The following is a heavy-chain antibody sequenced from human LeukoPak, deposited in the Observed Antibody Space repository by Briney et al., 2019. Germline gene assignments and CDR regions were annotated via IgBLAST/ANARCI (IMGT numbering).Heavy chain of an antibody. Sequence: GESLKISCKASGYSFTSYWIAWVRQMPGKGLEWMEIISPGDSDTRYSPSFQGQVTISADKSITTAYLQWSSLKASDTAMYYCARRYGSGSYMDYWGQGTLVTVSS. V-gene: IGHV5-51*01. CDR3: ARRYGSGSYMDY. J-gene: IGHJ4*02. CDR1: GYSFTSYW. CDR2: ISPGDSDT. D-gene: IGHD3-10*01.